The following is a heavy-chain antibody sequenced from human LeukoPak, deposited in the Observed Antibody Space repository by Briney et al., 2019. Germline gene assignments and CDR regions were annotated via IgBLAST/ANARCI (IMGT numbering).Heavy chain of an antibody. CDR2: IRFDGSNN. V-gene: IGHV3-30*02. J-gene: IGHJ4*02. CDR3: AKEWYVGSPPDY. Sequence: GSLRLSCGVSGFIFSDYGMHWVRQAPGKGLEWVASIRFDGSNNYYADSVKGRFTISRDNSRNTPYLQMNSPRPEDTALYYCAKEWYVGSPPDYWGQGTQVTVSS. D-gene: IGHD3-10*01. CDR1: GFIFSDYG.